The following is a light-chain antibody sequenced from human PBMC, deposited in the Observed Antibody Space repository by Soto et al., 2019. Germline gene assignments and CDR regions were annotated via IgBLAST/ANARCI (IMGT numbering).Light chain of an antibody. CDR2: GNN. Sequence: QSVLTQPPSVSGAPGQRVTISCTGSSSNIGAGYDVHWYQQLPGTAPKLLIYGNNYRPSGVPDRFSGSKSGTSASLAITGLQAEDEADYYCSSYAGSNNFGVFGTGTKLTVL. CDR1: SSNIGAGYD. CDR3: SSYAGSNNFGV. J-gene: IGLJ1*01. V-gene: IGLV1-40*01.